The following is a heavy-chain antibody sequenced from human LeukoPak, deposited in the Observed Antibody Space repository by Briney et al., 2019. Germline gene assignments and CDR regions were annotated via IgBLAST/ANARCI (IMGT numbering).Heavy chain of an antibody. CDR3: AKSNYYDSSGYLDY. D-gene: IGHD3-22*01. CDR1: GFTFSSYA. V-gene: IGHV3-9*01. Sequence: GGSLRLSCAASGFTFSSYAMSWVRQAPGKGLEWVSGISWNSGSIGYADSVKGRFTISRDNAKNSLYLQMNSLRAEDTALYYCAKSNYYDSSGYLDYWGQGTLVTVSS. CDR2: ISWNSGSI. J-gene: IGHJ4*02.